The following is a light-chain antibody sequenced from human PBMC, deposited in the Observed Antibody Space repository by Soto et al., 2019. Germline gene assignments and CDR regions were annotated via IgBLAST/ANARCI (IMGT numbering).Light chain of an antibody. V-gene: IGKV1D-12*01. CDR2: AAS. CDR1: QGISNW. Sequence: DIAMTQSPSSVSASVGDRVSITCRASQGISNWLAWYQQKPGRAPKLLIYAASSLQSGVSSRFSGSGSGTDFTLTISRLQPEDFATYYCQQGNSFPFTFGPGTKVDIK. CDR3: QQGNSFPFT. J-gene: IGKJ3*01.